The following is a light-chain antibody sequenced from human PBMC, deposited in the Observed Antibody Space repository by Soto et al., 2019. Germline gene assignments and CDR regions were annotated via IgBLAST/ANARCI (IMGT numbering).Light chain of an antibody. CDR3: HQYFNPRT. J-gene: IGKJ4*01. CDR1: QHISDY. V-gene: IGKV1-33*01. Sequence: DTRLTQSPSSLSASVGDRVTITFQASQHISDYLNWYQQKPGKAPKLLIYDGTKLETGVPSRFSGSGPGTEFTFTISSLQPEDTATYYCHQYFNPRTFGGGTKVDIK. CDR2: DGT.